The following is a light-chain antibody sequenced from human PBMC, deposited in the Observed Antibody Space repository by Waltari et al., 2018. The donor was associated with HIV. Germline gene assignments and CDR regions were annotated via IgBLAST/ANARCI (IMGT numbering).Light chain of an antibody. CDR3: KSYAGSSNPYV. J-gene: IGLJ1*01. CDR1: RSDVGGYNY. Sequence: QSALTQPPSASGSPGQSVTISCTGTRSDVGGYNYVSWYQQHPGKAPKLMLFDVSKRPSGVPDRFSGSKSGNTAFLTVSWLQAEDEADYYCKSYAGSSNPYVFGTGTKVTVL. V-gene: IGLV2-8*01. CDR2: DVS.